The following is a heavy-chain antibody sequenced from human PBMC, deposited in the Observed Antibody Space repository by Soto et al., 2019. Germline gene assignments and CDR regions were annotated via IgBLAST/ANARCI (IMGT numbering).Heavy chain of an antibody. J-gene: IGHJ2*01. CDR1: GASISSFN. CDR2: LNIAGTI. V-gene: IGHV4-4*07. Sequence: SETLSLTXSVSGASISSFNWNWVRQPAGKGPEWVGRLNIAGTINYNPSLKSRITMSMDTSKNQISLHLGSVTAADTAIYYCARDRGEYTSSWFWYFSHWGHGTLVTVSS. CDR3: ARDRGEYTSSWFWYFSH. D-gene: IGHD6-13*01.